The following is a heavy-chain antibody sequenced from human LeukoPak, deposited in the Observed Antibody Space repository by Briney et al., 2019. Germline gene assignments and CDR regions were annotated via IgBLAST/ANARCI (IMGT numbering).Heavy chain of an antibody. J-gene: IGHJ5*02. CDR2: IRYDGSKK. Sequence: PGGSLRLSCAASGFIFSSYGMHWVRQAPGKGLEWVAFIRYDGSKKYYADSVKGRFTISRDNSKNTLYLQMNSLRAEDTAVYYCARVTRGIAAGAVGWFDPWGQGTLVTVSS. CDR3: ARVTRGIAAGAVGWFDP. D-gene: IGHD6-13*01. CDR1: GFIFSSYG. V-gene: IGHV3-30*02.